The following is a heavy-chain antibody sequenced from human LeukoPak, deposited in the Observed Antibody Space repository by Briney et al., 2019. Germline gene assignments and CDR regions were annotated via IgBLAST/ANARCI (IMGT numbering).Heavy chain of an antibody. J-gene: IGHJ4*02. V-gene: IGHV3-7*03. CDR3: AREAARVVAAHFDY. Sequence: GGSLRLSCAASGFTFSSYWMSWVRQAPGKGLEGVANIKQDGSEKYYVDSVKGRFTISRDNAKNSLYLQMNSLRAEDTAVYYCAREAARVVAAHFDYWGQGTLVTVSS. CDR1: GFTFSSYW. CDR2: IKQDGSEK. D-gene: IGHD2-15*01.